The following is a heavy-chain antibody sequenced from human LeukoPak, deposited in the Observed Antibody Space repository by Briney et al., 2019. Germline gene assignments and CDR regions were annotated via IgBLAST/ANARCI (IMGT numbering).Heavy chain of an antibody. CDR3: AREENYYDSGSSLLPFDY. J-gene: IGHJ4*02. CDR2: ISSSSNNI. V-gene: IGHV3-21*01. CDR1: GFSLNSYN. Sequence: GGSLRLSCAASGFSLNSYNMNWVRQAPGKGLEWVSSISSSSNNIYYVDSVKGRFTISRDNAKNSQYLQMNSLRAEDTAVYYCAREENYYDSGSSLLPFDYWGQGTLVTVSS. D-gene: IGHD3-10*01.